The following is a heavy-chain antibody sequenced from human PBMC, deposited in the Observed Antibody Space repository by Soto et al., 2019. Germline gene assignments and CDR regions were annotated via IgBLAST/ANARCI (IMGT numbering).Heavy chain of an antibody. Sequence: PSETLSLTCAVYGGSFSGYYWSWIRQPPGKGLEWIGEINHSGSTNYNPSLKSRVTISVDTSKNQFSLKLSSVTAADTAVYYCARSGTGTSRPGHWGQGTLVTVSS. CDR2: INHSGST. CDR3: ARSGTGTSRPGH. J-gene: IGHJ4*02. V-gene: IGHV4-34*01. D-gene: IGHD1-7*01. CDR1: GGSFSGYY.